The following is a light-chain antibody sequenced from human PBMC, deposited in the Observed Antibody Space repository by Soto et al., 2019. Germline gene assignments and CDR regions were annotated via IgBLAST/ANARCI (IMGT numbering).Light chain of an antibody. Sequence: QSVLTQPASVSGSPGQSITISCTGTSSDVGGFDYVSWYQQHPGKAPKLMIYEVSNRPSGVSNRFSGSKSGNTASLTISGLQADAEAEYYCSSYTTYSSLVVFGGGTQLTVL. J-gene: IGLJ2*01. V-gene: IGLV2-14*01. CDR3: SSYTTYSSLVV. CDR2: EVS. CDR1: SSDVGGFDY.